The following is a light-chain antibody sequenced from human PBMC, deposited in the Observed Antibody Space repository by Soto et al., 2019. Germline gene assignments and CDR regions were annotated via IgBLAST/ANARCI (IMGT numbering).Light chain of an antibody. CDR1: KNDIGVYDF. CDR2: EVG. CDR3: KSYAGSNTYV. Sequence: QSGLTQPPSASGSPGQSVTISCTGTKNDIGVYDFVSWYQHHPGKAPRLIIYEVGQRPSGVPDRFSGSKSGNTASLTVSGLQAAEEADYFCKSYAGSNTYVLGSGTKV. J-gene: IGLJ1*01. V-gene: IGLV2-8*01.